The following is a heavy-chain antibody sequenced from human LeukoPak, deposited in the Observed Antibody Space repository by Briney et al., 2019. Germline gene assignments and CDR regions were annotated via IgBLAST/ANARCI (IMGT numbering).Heavy chain of an antibody. CDR2: IWYDGSNK. CDR1: GFTLSSYG. CDR3: ARGQYSPDY. D-gene: IGHD2-15*01. J-gene: IGHJ4*02. Sequence: GGSLRLSCAASGFTLSSYGMHWVRQASGKGLEWVALIWYDGSNKYYTDSVKGRFTISRDNSKNTLYLQMNSLRAEDTAVYYCARGQYSPDYWGQGTLVTVSS. V-gene: IGHV3-33*01.